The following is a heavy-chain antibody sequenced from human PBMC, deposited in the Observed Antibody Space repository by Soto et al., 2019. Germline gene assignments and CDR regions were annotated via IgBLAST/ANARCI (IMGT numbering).Heavy chain of an antibody. CDR2: IFYSGST. V-gene: IGHV4-59*01. Sequence: QVPLQESGPGLVKPSETLSLTCTVSGGSINAFFWSWVRQPPGKGLESIGYIFYSGSTNYNPSLKSRVTISLDTSKTQFSLNLTSVTAADTAVYYCATQTGLYYY. CDR3: ATQTGLYYY. CDR1: GGSINAFF. J-gene: IGHJ6*01.